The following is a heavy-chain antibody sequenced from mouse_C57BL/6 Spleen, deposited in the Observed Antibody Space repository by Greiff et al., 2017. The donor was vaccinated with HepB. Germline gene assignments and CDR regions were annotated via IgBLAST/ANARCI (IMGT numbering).Heavy chain of an antibody. J-gene: IGHJ4*01. CDR1: GFTFSDYG. D-gene: IGHD1-1*01. V-gene: IGHV5-17*01. CDR2: ISSGSSTI. Sequence: EVKLMESGGGLVKPGGSLKLSCAASGFTFSDYGMHWVRQAPEKGLEWVAYISSGSSTIYYADTVKGRFTISRDNAKNTLFLQMTSLRSEDTAMYYCASTVAGKMDYWGQGTSVTVSS. CDR3: ASTVAGKMDY.